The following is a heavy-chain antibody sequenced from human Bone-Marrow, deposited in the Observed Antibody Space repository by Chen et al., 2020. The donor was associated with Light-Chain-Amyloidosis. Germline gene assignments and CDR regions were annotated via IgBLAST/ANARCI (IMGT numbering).Heavy chain of an antibody. D-gene: IGHD3-10*01. J-gene: IGHJ6*02. CDR2: IYSTGGT. Sequence: QLQESGPGLVKPSETLSLTCSVSGDSIENHYWTWIRQPAGGALEWIGRIYSTGGTYFNPSLESRLSMSVDTSKNQFSLNLASITAADTAVYYCASSLVRGAFYGLDVWGQGTAVIVSS. V-gene: IGHV4-4*07. CDR3: ASSLVRGAFYGLDV. CDR1: GDSIENHY.